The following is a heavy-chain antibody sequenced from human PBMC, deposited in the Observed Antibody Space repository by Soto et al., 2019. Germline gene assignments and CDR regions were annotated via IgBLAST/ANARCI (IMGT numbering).Heavy chain of an antibody. J-gene: IGHJ6*02. CDR2: ISDGGSYT. V-gene: IGHV3-11*05. CDR3: ARAPGAVNSYAGVDV. D-gene: IGHD6-19*01. Sequence: GGSLRLSCVASGFIFSDYYMAWIRRAPGKGLEWVSYISDGGSYTNHGNSVRGRVSVSRDDARNSLYLQIENLRVEDTGVYYCARAPGAVNSYAGVDVWGQGTTVTVSS. CDR1: GFIFSDYY.